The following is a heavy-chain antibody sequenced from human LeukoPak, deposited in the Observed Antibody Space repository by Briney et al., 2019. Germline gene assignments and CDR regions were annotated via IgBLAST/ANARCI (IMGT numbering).Heavy chain of an antibody. CDR3: AREGVDLALRYFDSNGGWFDP. D-gene: IGHD3-9*01. CDR2: INPNSGGT. Sequence: ASVKVSCKASGYTFTGYYMHWVRQAPGQGLEWMGWINPNSGGTNYAQKFQGRVTMTRDTSISTAYMELSRLRSDDTAVYYCAREGVDLALRYFDSNGGWFDPWGQGTLVTVSS. CDR1: GYTFTGYY. V-gene: IGHV1-2*02. J-gene: IGHJ5*02.